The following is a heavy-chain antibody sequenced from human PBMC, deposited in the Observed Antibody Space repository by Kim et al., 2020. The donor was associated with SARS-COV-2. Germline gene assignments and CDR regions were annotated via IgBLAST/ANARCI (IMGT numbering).Heavy chain of an antibody. V-gene: IGHV3-30*02. D-gene: IGHD6-19*01. CDR3: AKIIAVAPSFDY. J-gene: IGHJ4*02. Sequence: KYYADSGKGRFTISRDNSKNTLYLQMNSLRAEDTAVYYCAKIIAVAPSFDYWGQGTLVTVSS. CDR2: K.